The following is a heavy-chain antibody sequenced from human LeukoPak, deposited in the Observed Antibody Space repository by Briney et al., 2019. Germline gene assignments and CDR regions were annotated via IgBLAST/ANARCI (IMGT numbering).Heavy chain of an antibody. V-gene: IGHV1-69*04. CDR2: IIPILGIA. D-gene: IGHD6-6*01. CDR3: AREYSSSPWAFDY. Sequence: SVKVSCKASGGTFSSYTTSWVRQAPGQGLEWMGRIIPILGIANYAQKFQGRVTITADKSTSTAYMELSSLRSEDTAVYYCAREYSSSPWAFDYWGQGTLVTVSS. CDR1: GGTFSSYT. J-gene: IGHJ4*02.